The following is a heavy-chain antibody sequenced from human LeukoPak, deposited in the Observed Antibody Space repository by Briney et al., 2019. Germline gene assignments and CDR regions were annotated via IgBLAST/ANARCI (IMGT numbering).Heavy chain of an antibody. Sequence: PSETLSLTCTVSGGSISSSSYYWGWIRQPPGKGLEWIGSIYYSGSTYYNPSLKSRVTISVDTSKNQFSLKLSSVTAADTAVYYCARQEPPYGSGHDWFDPWGQGTLVTVSS. CDR1: GGSISSSSYY. D-gene: IGHD3-10*01. V-gene: IGHV4-39*01. CDR2: IYYSGST. J-gene: IGHJ5*02. CDR3: ARQEPPYGSGHDWFDP.